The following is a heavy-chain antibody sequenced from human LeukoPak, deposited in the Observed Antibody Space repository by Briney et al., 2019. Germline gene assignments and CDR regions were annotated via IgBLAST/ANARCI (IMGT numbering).Heavy chain of an antibody. CDR3: ARDFKAVARWDFDY. J-gene: IGHJ4*02. Sequence: PGGSLRLSCAASGFTFSSYWMSWVRQAPGKGLERVAHIKQDGSEKYYVDSVKGRFTISRDNAKNSLYMQMNSLRAEDTAVYYCARDFKAVARWDFDYWGQGTLVTVSS. CDR1: GFTFSSYW. V-gene: IGHV3-7*01. D-gene: IGHD6-19*01. CDR2: IKQDGSEK.